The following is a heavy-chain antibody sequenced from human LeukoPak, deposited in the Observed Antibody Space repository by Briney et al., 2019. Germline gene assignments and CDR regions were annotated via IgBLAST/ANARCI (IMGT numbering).Heavy chain of an antibody. D-gene: IGHD3-10*01. CDR2: IWYDGSHT. CDR3: ARDPNYDSGSYLLDY. V-gene: IGHV3-33*01. J-gene: IGHJ4*02. Sequence: PGGSLRLSCEASGFTFSTYGMHWVRQAPGKGLEWVAVIWYDGSHTYYADSVKGRFAISRDNSKNTVYLQMNSLRVEDTALYYCARDPNYDSGSYLLDYWGQGTLVTVSS. CDR1: GFTFSTYG.